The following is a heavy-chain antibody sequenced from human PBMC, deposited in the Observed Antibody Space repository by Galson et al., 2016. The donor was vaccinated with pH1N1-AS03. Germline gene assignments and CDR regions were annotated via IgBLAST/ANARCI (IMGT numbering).Heavy chain of an antibody. Sequence: SWFRQAPGKGLEWVGFIRSKSYGGTTEYAASVKGRFSISGDDSDSIVYLQMNGLKIEDTAVYYCSRYGGYPDYWGQGTLVTVSS. CDR2: IRSKSYGGTT. D-gene: IGHD5-18*01. V-gene: IGHV3-49*03. CDR3: SRYGGYPDY. J-gene: IGHJ4*02.